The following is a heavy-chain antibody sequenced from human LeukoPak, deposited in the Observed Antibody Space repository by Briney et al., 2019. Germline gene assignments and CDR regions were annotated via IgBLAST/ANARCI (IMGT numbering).Heavy chain of an antibody. D-gene: IGHD3-22*01. J-gene: IGHJ5*02. Sequence: SETLSLTCAVYGGSFSGYYWSWIRQPPGKGLEWIGEINHSGSTNYNPSLKSRVTISADTSKNQFSLKLSSVTAADTAVYYCARVTYYYDSSGYPWGQGTLVTVSS. V-gene: IGHV4-34*01. CDR1: GGSFSGYY. CDR3: ARVTYYYDSSGYP. CDR2: INHSGST.